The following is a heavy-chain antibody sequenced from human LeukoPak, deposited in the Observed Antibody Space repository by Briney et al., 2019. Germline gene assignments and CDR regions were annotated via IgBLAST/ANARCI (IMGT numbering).Heavy chain of an antibody. Sequence: PSETLSLTCTVSGGSINNSSYYWGWIRQPPGKGLEWIGSLYYSGSTFYNPSLKSRVTISVDTSKNQFSLRLSSVTAADTAVYYCARSGYSYGADSLDTWGQGTMVTVSS. CDR3: ARSGYSYGADSLDT. CDR1: GGSINNSSYY. J-gene: IGHJ3*02. CDR2: LYYSGST. D-gene: IGHD5-18*01. V-gene: IGHV4-39*07.